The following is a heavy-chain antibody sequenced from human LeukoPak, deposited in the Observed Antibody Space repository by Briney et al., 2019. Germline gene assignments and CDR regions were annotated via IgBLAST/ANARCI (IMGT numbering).Heavy chain of an antibody. V-gene: IGHV3-48*02. D-gene: IGHD4-17*01. CDR3: ARDPRDYGYFDY. Sequence: PGGSLRLSCAASGLTFSSYSMNWVRQAPGKGLEWVSYISSSNSIIYYADSVKGRFTISRDNAKNSLYLQMNSLRDEDTAVYYCARDPRDYGYFDYWGQGTLVTVSS. J-gene: IGHJ4*02. CDR1: GLTFSSYS. CDR2: ISSSNSII.